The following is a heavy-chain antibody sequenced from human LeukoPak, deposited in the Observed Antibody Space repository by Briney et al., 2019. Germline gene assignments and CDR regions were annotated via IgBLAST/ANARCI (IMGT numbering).Heavy chain of an antibody. V-gene: IGHV3-11*01. CDR1: GFTFSDYY. CDR2: ISSSGSTI. CDR3: AKAYKPGSQWLLRY. D-gene: IGHD6-19*01. J-gene: IGHJ4*02. Sequence: PGGSLRLSCAASGFTFSDYYMSWIRQAPGKGLEWVSYISSSGSTIYYADSVKGRFTISRDNPKNTLYLQMNSLRAEDTAVYYCAKAYKPGSQWLLRYWGQGTLVTVSS.